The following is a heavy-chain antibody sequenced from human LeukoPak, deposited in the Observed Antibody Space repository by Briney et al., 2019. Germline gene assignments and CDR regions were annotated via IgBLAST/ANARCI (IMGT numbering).Heavy chain of an antibody. CDR1: GFTFSSYW. D-gene: IGHD5-18*01. CDR3: AKDYYSYGYYYYYYMDV. V-gene: IGHV3-7*01. J-gene: IGHJ6*03. Sequence: GGSLRLSCAASGFTFSSYWMTWVRQAPGKGLEWVASIKEDGTEYYVDSVKGRFTVSRDNAKNSLYLQVSSLRAEDTAVYYCAKDYYSYGYYYYYYMDVWGKGTTVTISS. CDR2: IKEDGTE.